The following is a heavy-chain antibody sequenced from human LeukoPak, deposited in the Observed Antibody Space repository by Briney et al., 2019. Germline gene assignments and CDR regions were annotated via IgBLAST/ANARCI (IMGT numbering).Heavy chain of an antibody. CDR3: ARDSAYYDILTGQAYYFDY. CDR1: GDSFSSHY. Sequence: SETLSLTCAVSGDSFSSHYWTWIRQSPGTGLEWIGYISHIGRTNYNPSLKSRVTISIDTSKNQFSLKLRSVTAADTAVYYCARDSAYYDILTGQAYYFDYWGQGTLVTVSS. D-gene: IGHD3-9*01. CDR2: ISHIGRT. V-gene: IGHV4-59*11. J-gene: IGHJ4*02.